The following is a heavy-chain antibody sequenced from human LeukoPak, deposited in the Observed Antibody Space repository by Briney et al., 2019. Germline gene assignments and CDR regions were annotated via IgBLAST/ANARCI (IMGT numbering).Heavy chain of an antibody. Sequence: GRSLRLSCAASGFTFSNYYWMHWVRQAPGKGLVWVSRINSDGGSTSYADSVKGRFTISRDNAKNTLYLQMNTLRAEDTAVYYCARDRRETYCGGDCYSGSIDYWGQGTLVTVSS. CDR3: ARDRRETYCGGDCYSGSIDY. D-gene: IGHD2-21*02. J-gene: IGHJ4*02. CDR2: INSDGGST. V-gene: IGHV3-74*01. CDR1: GFTFSNYYW.